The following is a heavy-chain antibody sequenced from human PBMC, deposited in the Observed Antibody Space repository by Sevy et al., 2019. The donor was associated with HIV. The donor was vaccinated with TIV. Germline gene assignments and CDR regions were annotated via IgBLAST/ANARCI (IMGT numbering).Heavy chain of an antibody. CDR2: ISGRGTTT. Sequence: GGSLRLSCAASGFPLSSYAMSWVRQAPGKGLEWVSGISGRGTTTYYADSVKGRFTISRDNSKNTLYLQMNSLRAEDTAVYFCAKELLGAEAAFYWYFARWGRGTLVTVSS. D-gene: IGHD6-13*01. CDR3: AKELLGAEAAFYWYFAR. J-gene: IGHJ2*01. CDR1: GFPLSSYA. V-gene: IGHV3-23*01.